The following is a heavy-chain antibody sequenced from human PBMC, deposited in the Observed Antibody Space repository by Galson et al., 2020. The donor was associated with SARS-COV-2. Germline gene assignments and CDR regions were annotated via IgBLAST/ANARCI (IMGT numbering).Heavy chain of an antibody. Sequence: ASVKVSCKATGYTFTGYYMHWVRQAPAHVLHWVRLINPNSGGTNYAQKFQGRVTMTRDTSISIAYMELSRLRSDDTAVYYCARDGTAMVTNGFDIWGQGTMVTVSS. CDR3: ARDGTAMVTNGFDI. CDR1: GYTFTGYY. J-gene: IGHJ3*02. CDR2: INPNSGGT. D-gene: IGHD5-18*01. V-gene: IGHV1-2*02.